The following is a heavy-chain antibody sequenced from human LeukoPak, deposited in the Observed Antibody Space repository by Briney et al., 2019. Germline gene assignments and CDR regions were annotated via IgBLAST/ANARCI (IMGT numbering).Heavy chain of an antibody. Sequence: GGSLGLSCTASGFAFSVYAMSWLRQPPGKGLEWVSTINANSGTTSYAASVRGRFTISRDNSKNTLYLQLNTLRADDTATYYCAKPISGGLAVTADWFHPWGQGTLVVVSS. CDR3: AKPISGGLAVTADWFHP. J-gene: IGHJ5*01. CDR1: GFAFSVYA. D-gene: IGHD6-19*01. CDR2: INANSGTT. V-gene: IGHV3-23*01.